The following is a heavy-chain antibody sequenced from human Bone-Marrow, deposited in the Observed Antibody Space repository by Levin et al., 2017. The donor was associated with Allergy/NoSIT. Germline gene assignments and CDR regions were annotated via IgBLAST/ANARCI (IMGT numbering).Heavy chain of an antibody. CDR3: VKEAASTGRRAYFGMDA. J-gene: IGHJ6*02. Sequence: GESLKISCTASGFKFDSYWMTWVRRAPGKGLEWVATINEDESEKYYVDSVKGRFTLSRDNAKNSVDLQMNSLRVDETAVYYCVKEAASTGRRAYFGMDAWGQGTTVIVSS. CDR2: INEDESEK. V-gene: IGHV3-7*01. D-gene: IGHD6-13*01. CDR1: GFKFDSYW.